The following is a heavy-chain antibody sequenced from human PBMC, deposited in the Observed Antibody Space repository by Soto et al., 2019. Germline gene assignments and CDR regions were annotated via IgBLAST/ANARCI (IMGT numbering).Heavy chain of an antibody. Sequence: SGTLSLTCTVSGVTISRYDWRWIRQPPGKGLEWIGHIYYSGSTNYTPSLKSRVTISVDTSKNQISLKLSSVTAADTAVYYCAREVLYGGYYSYYSKDVWGQGTPVTDSS. CDR2: IYYSGST. J-gene: IGHJ6*02. CDR1: GVTISRYD. D-gene: IGHD4-17*01. CDR3: AREVLYGGYYSYYSKDV. V-gene: IGHV4-59*12.